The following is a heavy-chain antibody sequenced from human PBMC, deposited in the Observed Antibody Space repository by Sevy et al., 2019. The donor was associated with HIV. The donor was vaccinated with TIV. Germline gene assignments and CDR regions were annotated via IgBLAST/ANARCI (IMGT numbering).Heavy chain of an antibody. J-gene: IGHJ5*02. Sequence: SETLSLNCSVSGGSLNSNRHYWGWIRQPPGKGLEWIGTIDYSGSTYYNPSLRSGVTMSIDTSRNQFSLKLTSVTAAETAIYYCATHIETGIQLWLGWFDPWGHGTLVTVSS. V-gene: IGHV4-39*01. CDR1: GGSLNSNRHY. CDR3: ATHIETGIQLWLGWFDP. D-gene: IGHD5-18*01. CDR2: IDYSGST.